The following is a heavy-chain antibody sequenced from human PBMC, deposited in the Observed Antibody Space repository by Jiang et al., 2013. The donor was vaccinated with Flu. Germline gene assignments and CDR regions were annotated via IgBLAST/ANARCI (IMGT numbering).Heavy chain of an antibody. CDR2: LVVVVVA. CDR3: AKEMHIVVVIAIFH. J-gene: IGHJ4*02. V-gene: IGHV3-23*01. CDR1: GFTFSSYA. D-gene: IGHD2-21*01. Sequence: ASGFTFSSYAMSWVRQASREGGWSGSQLLVVVVVAHTTQDSVKGRFTISRDNSENTLYLQMNSLRAEDTAVYYCAKEMHIVVVIAIFHWGQGTLVTVSS.